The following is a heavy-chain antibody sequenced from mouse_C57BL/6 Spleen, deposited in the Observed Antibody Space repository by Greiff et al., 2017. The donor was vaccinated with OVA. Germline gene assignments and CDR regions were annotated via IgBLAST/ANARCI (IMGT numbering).Heavy chain of an antibody. D-gene: IGHD1-1*01. CDR2: IDPSDSYT. Sequence: QVQLQQPGAELVKPGASVKLSCKASGYTFTSYWMQWVKQRPGQGLEWIGEIDPSDSYTNYNQKFKGKATLTVDTSSSTAYMQLSSLTSEDSAVYYCAGRRDYYGFYAMDYWGQGTSVTVSS. CDR1: GYTFTSYW. V-gene: IGHV1-50*01. CDR3: AGRRDYYGFYAMDY. J-gene: IGHJ4*01.